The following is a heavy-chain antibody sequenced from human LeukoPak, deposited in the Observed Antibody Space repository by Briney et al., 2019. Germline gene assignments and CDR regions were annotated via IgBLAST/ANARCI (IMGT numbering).Heavy chain of an antibody. CDR2: INPNSGGT. CDR1: GYTFTGYY. Sequence: ASVKVSCKASGYTFTGYYIHWVRQAPGQGLEWMGWINPNSGGTNYAQKFQGRVTMTRDTSMSTAYMELSRLRSEDTAVYCCARGSYSGYEEDYWGQGTLVTVSS. J-gene: IGHJ4*02. D-gene: IGHD5-12*01. CDR3: ARGSYSGYEEDY. V-gene: IGHV1-2*02.